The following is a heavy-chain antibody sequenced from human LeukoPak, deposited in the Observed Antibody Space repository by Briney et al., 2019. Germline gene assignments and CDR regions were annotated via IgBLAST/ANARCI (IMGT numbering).Heavy chain of an antibody. CDR3: TTHGTTGSTFDY. Sequence: GGSLRLSCAASGFTFSSYWMSWVRQAPGKGLEWVANIKQDGSEKYYVDSVKGRFTISRDNAKNSLYLQMNSLKTEDTAVYYCTTHGTTGSTFDYWGQGTLVTVSS. J-gene: IGHJ4*02. V-gene: IGHV3-7*03. CDR2: IKQDGSEK. CDR1: GFTFSSYW. D-gene: IGHD1-7*01.